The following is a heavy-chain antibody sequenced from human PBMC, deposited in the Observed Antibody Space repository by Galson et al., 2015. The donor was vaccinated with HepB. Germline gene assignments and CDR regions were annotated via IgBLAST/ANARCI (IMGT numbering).Heavy chain of an antibody. Sequence: SETLSLTCRVYDGSINSNNWWSWVRQAPGKGLEWIGEIYHSESTNYNPSLESRVTISLDKSKNQFSLRLKSVTAADTAVYYCARDKWYTSSSPGTYFYYGMDVWGQGTTVIVSS. CDR2: IYHSEST. V-gene: IGHV4-4*02. D-gene: IGHD6-6*01. CDR1: DGSINSNNW. J-gene: IGHJ6*02. CDR3: ARDKWYTSSSPGTYFYYGMDV.